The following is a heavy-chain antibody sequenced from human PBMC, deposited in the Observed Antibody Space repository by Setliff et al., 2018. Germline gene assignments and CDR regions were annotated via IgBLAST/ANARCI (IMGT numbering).Heavy chain of an antibody. CDR3: ARRNGEKLDP. V-gene: IGHV4-59*08. Sequence: PSETLSLTCTVSGGSISSYYWSWIRQPPGKRLEWIGYIYYSGSTNYNPSLESRVTISVDTSKNQFSLKLSSVTAADTAVYYCARRNGEKLDPWGQGTLVTV. CDR2: IYYSGST. J-gene: IGHJ5*02. CDR1: GGSISSYY.